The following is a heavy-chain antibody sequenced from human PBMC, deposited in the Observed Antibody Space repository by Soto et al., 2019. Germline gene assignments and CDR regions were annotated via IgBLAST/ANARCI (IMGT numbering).Heavy chain of an antibody. CDR1: GFIFRSYG. D-gene: IGHD6-19*01. Sequence: QVQLVESGGGVVQPGKSLRLSCAAAGFIFRSYGVHWVRQAPGKGLEWVAVISHDGSNAYYADAVNGRFTISRDNAKNTVYLQMNSLRAEDTAVYYCAKQGIEVAGTDYFDYWGQGALGTVAS. V-gene: IGHV3-30*18. CDR3: AKQGIEVAGTDYFDY. J-gene: IGHJ4*02. CDR2: ISHDGSNA.